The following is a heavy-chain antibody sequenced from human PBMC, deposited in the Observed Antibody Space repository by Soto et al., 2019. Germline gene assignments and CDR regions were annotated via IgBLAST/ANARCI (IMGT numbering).Heavy chain of an antibody. CDR2: ISSSSSTI. Sequence: GGSLRLSCAASGFTFSSYSMNWVRQAPGKGLEWVSYISSSSSTIYYADSVKGRFTISRDNAKNSLYLQMNSLRAEDTAVYYCARRVGLANFDYWGQGTLVTVS. D-gene: IGHD1-26*01. CDR1: GFTFSSYS. J-gene: IGHJ4*02. V-gene: IGHV3-48*01. CDR3: ARRVGLANFDY.